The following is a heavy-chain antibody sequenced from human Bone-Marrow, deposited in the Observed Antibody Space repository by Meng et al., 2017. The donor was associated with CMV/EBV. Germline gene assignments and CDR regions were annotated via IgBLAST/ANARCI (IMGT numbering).Heavy chain of an antibody. CDR3: AREYYDFWRGEYSLDV. V-gene: IGHV3-7*01. CDR1: GFTFSNYW. Sequence: GESLKISCVVSGFTFSNYWMSWVRQAPGKGLEWVANIKQDGSETYYVDPVEGRFTISRDNAKNSLYLQMNSLRDEDTAVYFCAREYYDFWRGEYSLDVWGHRTTVTVSS. D-gene: IGHD3-3*01. J-gene: IGHJ6*02. CDR2: IKQDGSET.